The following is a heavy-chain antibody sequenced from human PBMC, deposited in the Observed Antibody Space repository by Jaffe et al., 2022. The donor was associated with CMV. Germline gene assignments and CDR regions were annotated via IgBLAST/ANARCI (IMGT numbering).Heavy chain of an antibody. Sequence: EVQLVESGGGLVKPGGSLRLSCAASGFTFSNAWMSWVRQAPGKGLEWVGRIKSKTDGGTTDYAAPVKGRFTISRDDSKNTLYLQMNSLKTEDTAVYYCTTAQDMALYSGGLSYYDIFFWGQGTTVTVSS. CDR3: TTAQDMALYSGGLSYYDIFF. D-gene: IGHD3-9*01. CDR1: GFTFSNAW. CDR2: IKSKTDGGTT. J-gene: IGHJ6*02. V-gene: IGHV3-15*01.